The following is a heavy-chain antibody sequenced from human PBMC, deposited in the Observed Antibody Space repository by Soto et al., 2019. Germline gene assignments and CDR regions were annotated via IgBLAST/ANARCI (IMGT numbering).Heavy chain of an antibody. D-gene: IGHD3-22*01. V-gene: IGHV1-69*01. CDR3: XXXXXXXXXXXXXYYSPLDY. CDR2: IIPMFGTA. Sequence: QVQLVQSGAEVKKPGSSVKVSCKASGDTFSSYAINWVRQAPGQGLEWMGGIIPMFGTANYAQKFKGRVTITAGESTXXXXXXXXXXXXXXXXXXXXXXXXXXXXXXXXXYYSPLDYWGQGTLVTVSS. J-gene: IGHJ4*02. CDR1: GDTFSSYA.